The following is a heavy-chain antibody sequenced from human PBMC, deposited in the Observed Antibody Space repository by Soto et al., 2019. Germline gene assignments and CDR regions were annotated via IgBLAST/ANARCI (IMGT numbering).Heavy chain of an antibody. Sequence: QVQLVQSGAEVKKPGASVKVSCKASGYTFTSYDINWVRQATGQGLEWMGWMNPNSGNTGYAQKFQGRVTMTRNTSISTAYMELSSLRSEDTAMFYCASSAFYDFWSGYSPDAFDIWGQGTMVTVSS. D-gene: IGHD3-3*01. J-gene: IGHJ3*02. CDR2: MNPNSGNT. CDR3: ASSAFYDFWSGYSPDAFDI. V-gene: IGHV1-8*01. CDR1: GYTFTSYD.